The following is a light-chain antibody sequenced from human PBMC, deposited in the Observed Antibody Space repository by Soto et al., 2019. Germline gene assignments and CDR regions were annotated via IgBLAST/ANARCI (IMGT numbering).Light chain of an antibody. J-gene: IGLJ1*01. Sequence: QSVLTQPPSVSGAPGQRVTISCTGSSSNIGANYDVHWYQQRPGTAPKLLIFANSNRPSGVPDRFSGSKSGTSASLVITGPQAEDEGDYYCQSYDSTLSARYVFGTGTKLTVL. CDR1: SSNIGANYD. V-gene: IGLV1-40*01. CDR3: QSYDSTLSARYV. CDR2: ANS.